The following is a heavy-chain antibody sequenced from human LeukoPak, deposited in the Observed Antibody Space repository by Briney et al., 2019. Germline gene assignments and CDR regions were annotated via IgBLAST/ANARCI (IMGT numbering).Heavy chain of an antibody. CDR2: IYYGGST. Sequence: SETLSLTCTVSGGSISSSSYYWGWIRQPPGKGLEWIGSIYYGGSTHYNASLTGRITISVDTSKNQFSLKLTSVTAADTAIYYCARDWGCFPYWGQGTLVTVSS. V-gene: IGHV4-39*07. CDR3: ARDWGCFPY. D-gene: IGHD3-16*01. CDR1: GGSISSSSYY. J-gene: IGHJ4*02.